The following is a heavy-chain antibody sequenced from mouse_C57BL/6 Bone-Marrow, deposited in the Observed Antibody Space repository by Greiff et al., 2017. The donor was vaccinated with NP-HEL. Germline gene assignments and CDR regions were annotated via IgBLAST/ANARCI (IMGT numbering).Heavy chain of an antibody. J-gene: IGHJ2*01. CDR3: ARGEGDYDVDFDY. CDR1: GYSFTGYY. CDR2: INPSTGGT. D-gene: IGHD2-4*01. Sequence: VQLKQSGPELVKPGASVKISCKASGYSFTGYYMNWVKQSPEKSLEWIGEINPSTGGTTYNQKFKAKATLTVDKSSSTAYMQLKSLTSEDSAVYYCARGEGDYDVDFDYWGQGTTLTVSS. V-gene: IGHV1-42*01.